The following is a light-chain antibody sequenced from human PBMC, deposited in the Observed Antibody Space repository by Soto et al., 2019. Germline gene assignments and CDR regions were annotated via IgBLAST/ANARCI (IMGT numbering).Light chain of an antibody. CDR3: QQYNNWPPIT. CDR2: GAS. V-gene: IGKV3-15*01. CDR1: QSVSSN. J-gene: IGKJ5*01. Sequence: EIVMTQSPATLSVSPGERATLSCSASQSVSSNLAWYQQKPGQAPRLLLYGASTRSTGIPARFSGSGSGTAFTLTISSLQSKDFAVYYCQQYNNWPPITFGQGTRLEIK.